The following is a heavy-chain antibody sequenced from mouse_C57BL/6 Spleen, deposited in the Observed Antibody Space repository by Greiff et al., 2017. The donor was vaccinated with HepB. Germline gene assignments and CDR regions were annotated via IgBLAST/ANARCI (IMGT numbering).Heavy chain of an antibody. V-gene: IGHV1-82*01. CDR2: IYPGDGDT. CDR3: ARNGYLPYYYAMDY. D-gene: IGHD2-2*01. J-gene: IGHJ4*01. Sequence: QVQLQQSGPELVKPGASVKISCKASGYAFSSSWMNWVKQRPGKGLEWIGRIYPGDGDTNYNGKFKGKATLTAAKSSSTAYMQLSSLTSEDSSVYFCARNGYLPYYYAMDYWGQGTSVTVSS. CDR1: GYAFSSSW.